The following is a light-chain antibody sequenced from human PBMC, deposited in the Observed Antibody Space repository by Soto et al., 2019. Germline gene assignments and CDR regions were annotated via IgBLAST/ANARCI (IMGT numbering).Light chain of an antibody. Sequence: EIVLTQSPGTLSLSPGERATLSCRASQSVSSYLAWYQQKPGQAPRLLIYGASSRATGIPDRFNGSGSGTDFTLTISRLEPEDFAVYYCQQYGSSPRITFGQGTRLEIK. CDR3: QQYGSSPRIT. CDR2: GAS. V-gene: IGKV3-20*01. J-gene: IGKJ5*01. CDR1: QSVSSY.